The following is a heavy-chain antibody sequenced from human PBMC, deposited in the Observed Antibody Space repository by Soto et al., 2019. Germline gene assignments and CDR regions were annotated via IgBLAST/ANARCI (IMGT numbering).Heavy chain of an antibody. V-gene: IGHV1-69*13. Sequence: SVKVSCKASGGTFSSYAISWVRQAPGQGLEWMGGIIPIFGTANYAQKSQGRVTITADESTSTAYMELSSLRSEDTAVYYCARAGQYQLLIPNGGFDIWGQGTMVTVSS. CDR1: GGTFSSYA. CDR3: ARAGQYQLLIPNGGFDI. CDR2: IIPIFGTA. J-gene: IGHJ3*02. D-gene: IGHD2-2*01.